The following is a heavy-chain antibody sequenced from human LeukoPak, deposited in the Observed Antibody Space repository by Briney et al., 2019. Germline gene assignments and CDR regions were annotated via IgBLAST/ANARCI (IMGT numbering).Heavy chain of an antibody. V-gene: IGHV4-4*02. CDR1: GDSISNNYW. Sequence: PSGTLSLTCAVSGDSISNNYWWRWVRQFPGKGLEWIGEIYHSGSTNYNPSLKSRVTISVDKSKNQFSLKLSSVTAADTAVYYCARVGAEAYCGGDCYYFDYWGQGTLVTVSS. CDR3: ARVGAEAYCGGDCYYFDY. D-gene: IGHD2-21*02. J-gene: IGHJ4*02. CDR2: IYHSGST.